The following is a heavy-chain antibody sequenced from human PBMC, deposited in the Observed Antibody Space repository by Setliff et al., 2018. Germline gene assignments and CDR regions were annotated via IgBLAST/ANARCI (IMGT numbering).Heavy chain of an antibody. Sequence: ASVKVSCKASGYSFTTYNIHWFRQAPGQGLEWVGIIFPSDGSTAYAEKFQGGVTMTRDTSTRTVYMELSSLRLEDSAVYFCARIYGDGYYFSDYWGQGTLVTVSS. CDR1: GYSFTTYN. J-gene: IGHJ4*02. V-gene: IGHV1-46*01. CDR3: ARIYGDGYYFSDY. CDR2: IFPSDGST. D-gene: IGHD4-17*01.